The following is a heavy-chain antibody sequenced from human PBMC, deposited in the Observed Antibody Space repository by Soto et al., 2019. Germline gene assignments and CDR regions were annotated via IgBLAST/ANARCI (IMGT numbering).Heavy chain of an antibody. CDR3: ASSYGSGYRAFDS. CDR1: GDTFNFYS. D-gene: IGHD3-10*01. V-gene: IGHV1-69*08. CDR2: INPILSTS. J-gene: IGHJ4*02. Sequence: QVQLVQSGAEVKKPGSSVRVSCKASGDTFNFYSINWVRQAPGLGLEWMGRINPILSTSNYAQRFQGRVTMTADKSTSTAYMELSSLRSEDTAMYYCASSYGSGYRAFDSWGQGALVTVSS.